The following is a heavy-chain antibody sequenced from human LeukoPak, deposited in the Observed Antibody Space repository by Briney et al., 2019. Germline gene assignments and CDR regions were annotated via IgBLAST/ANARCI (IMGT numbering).Heavy chain of an antibody. V-gene: IGHV4-59*01. CDR3: ARDSFGALVY. CDR2: IYYSGST. D-gene: IGHD3-10*01. CDR1: GGSISSYY. J-gene: IGHJ4*02. Sequence: SETLSLTCTVSGGSISSYYWSWIRQPPGKGLEWIGYIYYSGSTNYNPSLKRRVTISVDTSKNQFSLKLSSVTAADTAVYYCARDSFGALVYWGQGTLVTVSS.